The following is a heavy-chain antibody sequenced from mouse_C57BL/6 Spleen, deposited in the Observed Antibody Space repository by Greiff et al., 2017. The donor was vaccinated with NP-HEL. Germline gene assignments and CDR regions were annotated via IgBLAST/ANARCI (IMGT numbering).Heavy chain of an antibody. Sequence: QVQLQQPGAELVKPGASVKMSCKASGYTFTSYWITWVKQRPGQGLEWIGDIYPGSGSTNYNEKFKSKATLTVDTSSSTAYMQLSSLTSEDAAVYCWARAAYYYGSIYRYCDVWGTGTTVTVSS. D-gene: IGHD1-1*01. CDR1: GYTFTSYW. V-gene: IGHV1-55*01. CDR3: ARAAYYYGSIYRYCDV. J-gene: IGHJ1*03. CDR2: IYPGSGST.